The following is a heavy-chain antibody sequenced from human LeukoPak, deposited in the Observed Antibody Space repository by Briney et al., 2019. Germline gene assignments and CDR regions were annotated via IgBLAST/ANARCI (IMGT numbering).Heavy chain of an antibody. CDR1: GFTFSSYI. CDR2: TRDSGGTT. CDR3: AKVMRETSMDMHFDY. Sequence: GGSLRLSCAASGFTFSSYIMNWVRQAPGKGLEWVAATRDSGGTTYYAESVKGRFTISRGGSQNTLFLQMNSLRAEDTAVYYCAKVMRETSMDMHFDYWGQGTLVTVSS. D-gene: IGHD3-16*01. J-gene: IGHJ4*02. V-gene: IGHV3-23*01.